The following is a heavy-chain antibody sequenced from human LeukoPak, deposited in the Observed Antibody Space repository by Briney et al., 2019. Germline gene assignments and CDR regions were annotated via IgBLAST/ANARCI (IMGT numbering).Heavy chain of an antibody. CDR2: ISAYNGNT. J-gene: IGHJ4*02. CDR1: GYTFTSYG. D-gene: IGHD3-22*01. Sequence: ASVKVSCKASGYTFTSYGISWVRQAPGQGLEWMGWISAYNGNTNYAQKLQGRVTTTTDTSTSTAYMELRSLRSDDTAVYYCARVIPTYYYDSSGYLDYWGQGTLVTVSS. CDR3: ARVIPTYYYDSSGYLDY. V-gene: IGHV1-18*01.